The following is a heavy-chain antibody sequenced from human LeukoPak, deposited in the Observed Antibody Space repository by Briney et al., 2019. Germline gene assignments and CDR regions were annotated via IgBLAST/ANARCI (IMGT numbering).Heavy chain of an antibody. CDR3: ARAGERMTATPRWFDP. V-gene: IGHV3-48*03. D-gene: IGHD2-21*02. Sequence: GGSLRLSCAASGFTFSTYEMNWVRQAPGKGLEWVSYISSSGSTIYYADSVKGRFTISRVNSKNTLYLQMNSLRAEDTAVYYCARAGERMTATPRWFDPWGQGTLVTVSS. CDR1: GFTFSTYE. CDR2: ISSSGSTI. J-gene: IGHJ5*02.